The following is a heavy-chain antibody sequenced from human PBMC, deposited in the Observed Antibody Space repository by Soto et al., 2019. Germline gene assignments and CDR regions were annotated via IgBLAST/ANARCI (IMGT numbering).Heavy chain of an antibody. CDR2: IIPTIGTT. Sequence: QVQLVQSGAEVKKPGSSVKVSCKASGGTFNSYPITWVRQAPGQGLEWMGGIIPTIGTTNYAQKFQGRVTITADESTTTAYMELSSLGFEDTAVYYCASSYGTSWYGDYWGQGTLVTVSS. D-gene: IGHD6-13*01. V-gene: IGHV1-69*01. J-gene: IGHJ4*02. CDR3: ASSYGTSWYGDY. CDR1: GGTFNSYP.